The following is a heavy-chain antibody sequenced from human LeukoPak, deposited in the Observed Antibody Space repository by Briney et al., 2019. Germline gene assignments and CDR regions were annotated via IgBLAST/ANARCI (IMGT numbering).Heavy chain of an antibody. J-gene: IGHJ4*02. V-gene: IGHV5-51*01. CDR2: IYPNDSNT. CDR1: EYSFTSYW. D-gene: IGHD5-24*01. Sequence: GESLKISCKASEYSFTSYWIGWVPQMPGKGLEWMGIIYPNDSNTRYSPSFQGQVTISADKSVSTAYLQWTSLQASDTAMYYCAKLSSTPGYNPFDYWGQGSLVTVSS. CDR3: AKLSSTPGYNPFDY.